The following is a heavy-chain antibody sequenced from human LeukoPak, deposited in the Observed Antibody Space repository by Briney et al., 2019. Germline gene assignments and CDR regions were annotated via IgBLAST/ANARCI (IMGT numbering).Heavy chain of an antibody. Sequence: GASVKVSCKASGSTFTSYAINWVRQATGQGLEWMGRISAYNGNTNYAQKLQGRVTMTTDTSTSTAYMELRSLRSDDTAVYYCARSNYDFWSGYIYYYYGMDVWGQGTTVTVSS. CDR2: ISAYNGNT. CDR1: GSTFTSYA. V-gene: IGHV1-18*04. J-gene: IGHJ6*02. D-gene: IGHD3-3*01. CDR3: ARSNYDFWSGYIYYYYGMDV.